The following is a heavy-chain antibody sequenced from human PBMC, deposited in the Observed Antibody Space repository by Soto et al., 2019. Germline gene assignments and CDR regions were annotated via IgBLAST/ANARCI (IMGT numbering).Heavy chain of an antibody. CDR1: VYMFYSYY. CDR2: INPSGGST. D-gene: IGHD2-21*02. Sequence: ASVKVSCKASVYMFYSYYMHWVRQAPGQGLEWMGLINPSGGSTTYAQNFQGRITLTRDTSTSTVYMELSSLKSEDTAVYYCARVARVVTRRYNFDYWGQGTLVTVSS. CDR3: ARVARVVTRRYNFDY. J-gene: IGHJ4*02. V-gene: IGHV1-46*02.